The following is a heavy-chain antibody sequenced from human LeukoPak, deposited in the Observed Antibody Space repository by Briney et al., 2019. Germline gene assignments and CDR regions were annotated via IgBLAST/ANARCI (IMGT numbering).Heavy chain of an antibody. CDR1: GGSISSSSYY. CDR3: ARVSNGGGSYYFSPYYFDY. Sequence: PSETLSLTCTASGGSISSSSYYWGWIRQPPGKGLEWIGSIYYSGSTYYNPSLKSRVTISVDTSKNQFSLKLSSVTAADTAVYYCARVSNGGGSYYFSPYYFDYWGQGTLVTVSS. V-gene: IGHV4-39*07. CDR2: IYYSGST. J-gene: IGHJ4*02. D-gene: IGHD1-26*01.